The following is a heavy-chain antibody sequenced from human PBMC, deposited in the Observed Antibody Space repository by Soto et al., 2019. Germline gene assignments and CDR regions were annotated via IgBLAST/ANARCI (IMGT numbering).Heavy chain of an antibody. CDR3: ARDQDGYANFDY. Sequence: GGSLRLSCAASGFTFSSYAMAWVRQAPGQGLEWVSSISRNGAGTFYADSVKGRYLISRDSSKSTLYLQMNSLRVEDTALYYCARDQDGYANFDYWGQGTLVTVSS. V-gene: IGHV3-23*01. CDR2: ISRNGAGT. D-gene: IGHD3-16*01. CDR1: GFTFSSYA. J-gene: IGHJ4*02.